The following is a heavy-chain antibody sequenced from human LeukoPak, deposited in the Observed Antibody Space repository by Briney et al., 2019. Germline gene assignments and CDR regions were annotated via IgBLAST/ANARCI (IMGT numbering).Heavy chain of an antibody. V-gene: IGHV4-39*01. J-gene: IGHJ4*02. CDR1: GGSISSSSYY. CDR3: ARYASGSYFDY. Sequence: SETLSLTCTVSGGSISSSSYYWGWIRQPPGKGLEWIGSIYYSGSTYYNPSLKSRVTISVDTSKNQFSLKLSSVTAADTAVYYCARYASGSYFDYWGQGQLVRVSS. CDR2: IYYSGST. D-gene: IGHD1-26*01.